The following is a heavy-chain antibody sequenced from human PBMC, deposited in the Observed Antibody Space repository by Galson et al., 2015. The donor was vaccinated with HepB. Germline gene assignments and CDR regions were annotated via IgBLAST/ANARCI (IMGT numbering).Heavy chain of an antibody. J-gene: IGHJ3*02. Sequence: ETLSLTCAVSGGSITSSSYYWGWIRQPPGKGLEWIGSIYFSGDTYYSPSLKSRVSISGDTSKNQFSLRLTSVTAADTAVYYCARRGTATDAFDIWGQGTMVTVSS. CDR1: GGSITSSSYY. V-gene: IGHV4-39*01. CDR3: ARRGTATDAFDI. D-gene: IGHD2-21*02. CDR2: IYFSGDT.